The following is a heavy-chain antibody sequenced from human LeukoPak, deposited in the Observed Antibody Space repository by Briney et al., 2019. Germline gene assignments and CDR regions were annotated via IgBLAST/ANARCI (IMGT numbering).Heavy chain of an antibody. V-gene: IGHV4-34*01. J-gene: IGHJ6*03. CDR2: IHHRAGA. CDR1: GGSFTDYY. CDR3: ARHRGPWNYYMDV. Sequence: SETLSLTCAVYGGSFTDYYWSWICHLPGKGLEWIGEIHHRAGANYNPSLWGRVTISADTSKNQFALKLTSVTAADTAVYYCARHRGPWNYYMDVWGKGTTVTVSS.